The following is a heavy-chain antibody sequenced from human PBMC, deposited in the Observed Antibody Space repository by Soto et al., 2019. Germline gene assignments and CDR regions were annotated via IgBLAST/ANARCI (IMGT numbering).Heavy chain of an antibody. V-gene: IGHV4-30-4*01. J-gene: IGHJ5*02. CDR2: IYYSGST. CDR1: GGSISSGDYY. CDR3: ARGITGITSVNNWFDP. D-gene: IGHD1-7*01. Sequence: LSLTCTVSGGSISSGDYYWSWIRQPPGKGLEWIGYIYYSGSTYYNPSLKSRVTISVDTSKNQFSLKLSSVTAADTAVYYCARGITGITSVNNWFDPWGQGTLVTVSS.